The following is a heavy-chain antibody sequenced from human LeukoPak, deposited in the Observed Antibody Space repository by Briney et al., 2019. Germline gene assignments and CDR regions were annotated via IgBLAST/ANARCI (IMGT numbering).Heavy chain of an antibody. CDR1: GYTFTSYG. D-gene: IGHD6-19*01. CDR2: ISAYNGNT. J-gene: IGHJ4*02. Sequence: ASVKVSCKASGYTFTSYGISWVRQAPGQGLEWMGWISAYNGNTNYAQKLQGRVTMTTDTSTSTAYMGLRSLRSDDTAVYYCARVRIAVAGTDYFDYWGQGTLVTVSS. CDR3: ARVRIAVAGTDYFDY. V-gene: IGHV1-18*01.